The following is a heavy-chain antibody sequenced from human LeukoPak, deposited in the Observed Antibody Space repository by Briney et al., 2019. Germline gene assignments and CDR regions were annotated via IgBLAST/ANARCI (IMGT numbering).Heavy chain of an antibody. CDR1: GYSFTKYW. CDR2: IYPGDSDT. Sequence: KPGESLKISCEASGYSFTKYWIGWVRQMPGKGLEWMGIIYPGDSDTRYSPSFQGQVTISADKSISTAYLQWSSLKASDTAMYYCARPLIYGNMADQFDYWGQGTLVTVSS. D-gene: IGHD1-1*01. J-gene: IGHJ4*02. V-gene: IGHV5-51*01. CDR3: ARPLIYGNMADQFDY.